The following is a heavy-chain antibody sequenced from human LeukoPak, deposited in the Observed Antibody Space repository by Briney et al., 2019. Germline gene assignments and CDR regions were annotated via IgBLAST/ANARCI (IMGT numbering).Heavy chain of an antibody. CDR3: AKDSRGIAAAGPFDY. CDR1: GFTFSSYE. V-gene: IGHV3-48*03. CDR2: ISSSGSTT. D-gene: IGHD6-13*01. Sequence: GGSLRLSCAASGFTFSSYEMNWVRQAPGKGLEWVSYISSSGSTTYYADSVKGRFTISRDNSKNTLYLQMNSLRAEDTAVYYCAKDSRGIAAAGPFDYWGQGTLVTVSS. J-gene: IGHJ4*02.